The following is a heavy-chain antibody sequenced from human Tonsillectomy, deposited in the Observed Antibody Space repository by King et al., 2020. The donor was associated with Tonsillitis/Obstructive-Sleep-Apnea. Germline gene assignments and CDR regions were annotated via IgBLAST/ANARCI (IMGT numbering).Heavy chain of an antibody. Sequence: VQLVESGAEVKKPGASVKVSCKASGYTFTSYYMHWVRQAPGQGLEWMGIINPSGGSTSYAQKFQGRVTMTRDTSTSTVYMELSSLRSEDTAVYYCAREGSYTGYGGAFDIWGQGTMVTVSS. CDR1: GYTFTSYY. V-gene: IGHV1-46*01. J-gene: IGHJ3*02. D-gene: IGHD3-9*01. CDR2: INPSGGST. CDR3: AREGSYTGYGGAFDI.